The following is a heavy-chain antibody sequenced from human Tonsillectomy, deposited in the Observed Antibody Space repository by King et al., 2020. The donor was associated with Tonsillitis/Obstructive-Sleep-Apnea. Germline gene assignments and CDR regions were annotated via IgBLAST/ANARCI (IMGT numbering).Heavy chain of an antibody. J-gene: IGHJ3*02. D-gene: IGHD3-9*01. CDR2: INSDGSST. V-gene: IGHV3-74*01. CDR3: ARALKYYDILTGYYEGAFDI. CDR1: GFTFSSYW. Sequence: VQLVESGGGLVQPGGSLRLSCAASGFTFSSYWMHWVRQAPGKGLVWVSRINSDGSSTSYADSVKGRFTISRDNAKNTLYLQRKSLRAEDTAVYYCARALKYYDILTGYYEGAFDIWGQGTMVTVSS.